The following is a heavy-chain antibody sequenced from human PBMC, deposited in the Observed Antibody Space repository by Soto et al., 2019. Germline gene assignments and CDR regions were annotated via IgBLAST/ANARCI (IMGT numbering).Heavy chain of an antibody. J-gene: IGHJ4*02. D-gene: IGHD3-10*01. V-gene: IGHV1-46*01. Sequence: ASVKVSCKASGYTFTSYYMHWVRQAPGQGLEWMGIINPSGGSTSYAQKFQGRVTMTRDTSTSTVYMELSSLRSEDTAVYYCARRGIEWFGELFYYFDYWGQGTLVTVSS. CDR2: INPSGGST. CDR1: GYTFTSYY. CDR3: ARRGIEWFGELFYYFDY.